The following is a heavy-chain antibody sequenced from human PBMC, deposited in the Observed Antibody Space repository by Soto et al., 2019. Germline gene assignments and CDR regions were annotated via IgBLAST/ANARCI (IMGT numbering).Heavy chain of an antibody. CDR2: IMPTVDSA. CDR1: GGTLSDCA. V-gene: IGHV1-69*13. Sequence: SVKVSCKASGGTLSDCAVSWVRQARGQGLEWMGGIMPTVDSANYAQKFQGRLTITADESTSTANMELSSLTSDDTAIYYCAVAAVREILTEQSSGMAVWGQGTTVTVSS. J-gene: IGHJ6*02. D-gene: IGHD3-10*01. CDR3: AVAAVREILTEQSSGMAV.